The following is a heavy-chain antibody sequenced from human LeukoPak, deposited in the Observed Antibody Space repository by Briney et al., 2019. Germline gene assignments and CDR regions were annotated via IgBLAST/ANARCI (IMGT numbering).Heavy chain of an antibody. D-gene: IGHD2-21*02. CDR3: ARDGDIVVVTATDY. V-gene: IGHV3-7*01. Sequence: PVGSLRLSCAASGFTFSSYWKSWVRQAPGKGLEWLANIKQDGSEKYYVDSVKGRFTISRDNAKNSLYLQMNSLRAEDTAVYYCARDGDIVVVTATDYWGQGTLVTVSS. J-gene: IGHJ4*02. CDR1: GFTFSSYW. CDR2: IKQDGSEK.